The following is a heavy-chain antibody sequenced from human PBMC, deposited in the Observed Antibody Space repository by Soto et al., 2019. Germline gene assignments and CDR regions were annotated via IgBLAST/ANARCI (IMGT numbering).Heavy chain of an antibody. CDR2: INPNSGGT. V-gene: IGHV1-2*02. D-gene: IGHD3-22*01. CDR3: ARGNHYYDSSGYYPVYPFDY. CDR1: GYTFTGYY. Sequence: ASVKVSCKASGYTFTGYYMHWVRQAPGQGLEWMGWINPNSGGTNYAQKFQGRVTMTRDTSISTAYMELSGLRSDDTAVYYCARGNHYYDSSGYYPVYPFDYWGQGTLVTVSS. J-gene: IGHJ4*02.